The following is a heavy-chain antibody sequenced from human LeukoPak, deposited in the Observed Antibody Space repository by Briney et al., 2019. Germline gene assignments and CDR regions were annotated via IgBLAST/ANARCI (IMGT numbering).Heavy chain of an antibody. Sequence: PSETLSLICTVSGGSISSYYWSWIRQPPGKGLEWIGYIYYSGSTNYNPSLKSRVTISVDTSKNQFSLKLSSVTAADTAVYYCARDAKTRDGYPYYYYYYYMDVWGKGTTVTVSS. J-gene: IGHJ6*03. CDR2: IYYSGST. CDR3: ARDAKTRDGYPYYYYYYYMDV. V-gene: IGHV4-59*01. D-gene: IGHD5-24*01. CDR1: GGSISSYY.